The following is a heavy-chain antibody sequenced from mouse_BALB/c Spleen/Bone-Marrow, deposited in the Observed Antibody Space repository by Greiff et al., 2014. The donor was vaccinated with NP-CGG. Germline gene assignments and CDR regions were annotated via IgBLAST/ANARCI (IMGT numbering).Heavy chain of an antibody. CDR2: IYPGNVNT. V-gene: IGHV1S56*01. Sequence: VHLVESGPELVKPGASVRISCKASGYTFTSYYIHWVKQRPGQGLEWIGWIYPGNVNTKYNEKFKVKATLTADKSSSTAYMQRSSLTAEDAAVYCRESHEGARDYWGQGTSVTVSA. J-gene: IGHJ4*01. CDR3: ESHEGARDY. CDR1: GYTFTSYY.